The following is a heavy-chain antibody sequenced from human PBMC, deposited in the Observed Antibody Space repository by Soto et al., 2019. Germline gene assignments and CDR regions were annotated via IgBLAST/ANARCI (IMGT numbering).Heavy chain of an antibody. Sequence: PSETLSRTCSVSGDSINSDKYYWGWILQPPGKGLEWIGSIYYRGNTYYNPYLQTRVTISLDKSKSQSSLRLNSVTAADSALYFCARLEGLATISYYFVFWGQGAQVTVSS. CDR2: IYYRGNT. D-gene: IGHD3-9*01. CDR1: GDSINSDKYY. V-gene: IGHV4-39*01. CDR3: ARLEGLATISYYFVF. J-gene: IGHJ4*02.